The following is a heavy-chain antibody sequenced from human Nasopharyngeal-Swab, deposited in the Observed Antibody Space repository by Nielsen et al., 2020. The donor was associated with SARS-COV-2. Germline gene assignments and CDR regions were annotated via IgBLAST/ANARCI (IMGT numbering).Heavy chain of an antibody. CDR3: ARDRHGWLRFWFDP. V-gene: IGHV3-33*01. Sequence: GESLKISCAASGFTFSSYGMHWVRQAPGKGLEWVAVIWYDGSNKYYADSVKGRFTISRDNSKNTLYLQMNSLRAEDTAVYYCARDRHGWLRFWFDPWGQGTPVTVSS. D-gene: IGHD5-12*01. J-gene: IGHJ5*02. CDR2: IWYDGSNK. CDR1: GFTFSSYG.